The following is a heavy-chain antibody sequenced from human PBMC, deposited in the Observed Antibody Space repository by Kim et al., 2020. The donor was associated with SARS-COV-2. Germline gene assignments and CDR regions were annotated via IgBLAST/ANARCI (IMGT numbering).Heavy chain of an antibody. Sequence: GGSLRLSCAASGFTFSSYAMHWVRQAPGKGLEWVAVISYDGSNKYYADSVKGRFTISRDNSKNTLYLQMNSLRAEDTAVYYCARSGGWGSALDYWGQGTLVTVSS. CDR3: ARSGGWGSALDY. D-gene: IGHD2-15*01. J-gene: IGHJ4*02. CDR1: GFTFSSYA. V-gene: IGHV3-30*04. CDR2: ISYDGSNK.